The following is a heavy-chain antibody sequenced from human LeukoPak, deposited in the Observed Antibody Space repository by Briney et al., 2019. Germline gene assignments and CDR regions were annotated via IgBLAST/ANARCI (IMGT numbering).Heavy chain of an antibody. CDR3: ATGRPTIPYGMDV. D-gene: IGHD5-12*01. CDR2: INPNSGGT. J-gene: IGHJ6*02. Sequence: ASVKVSCKASGYTFTGYYMHWVRQAPGQGLEWMGRINPNSGGTNYAQKFQGRVTMTRDTSISTAYMELSRLRSEDTAVYYCATGRPTIPYGMDVWGQGTTVTVSS. CDR1: GYTFTGYY. V-gene: IGHV1-2*06.